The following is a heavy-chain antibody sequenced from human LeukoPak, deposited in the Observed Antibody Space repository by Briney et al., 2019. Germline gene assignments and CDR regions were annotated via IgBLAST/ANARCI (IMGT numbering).Heavy chain of an antibody. Sequence: GGSLRLSCAASGFTFSSYAMHWVRQAPGRGLEWVAVISYDGSNKYYADSVKGRFTISRDNSKNTLYLQMNSLRAEDAAVYYCARVLVLDTAMVYGMDVWGQGTTVTVSS. CDR2: ISYDGSNK. CDR3: ARVLVLDTAMVYGMDV. J-gene: IGHJ6*02. CDR1: GFTFSSYA. V-gene: IGHV3-30-3*01. D-gene: IGHD5-18*01.